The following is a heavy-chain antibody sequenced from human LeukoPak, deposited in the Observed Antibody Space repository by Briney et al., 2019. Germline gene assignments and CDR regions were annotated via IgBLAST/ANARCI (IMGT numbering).Heavy chain of an antibody. J-gene: IGHJ3*01. D-gene: IGHD3-10*01. V-gene: IGHV4-30-4*01. CDR1: GGSVSSGNFY. CDR2: IYYSGST. CDR3: ARDRAVYYGSGSYFP. Sequence: SETLSLTCTVSGGSVSSGNFYWSWIRQPPGKGLEWIGYIYYSGSTYYNPSLKSRVTISVDTSKNQFSLKLSSVTAADTAVYYCARDRAVYYGSGSYFPWGQGTMVTVSS.